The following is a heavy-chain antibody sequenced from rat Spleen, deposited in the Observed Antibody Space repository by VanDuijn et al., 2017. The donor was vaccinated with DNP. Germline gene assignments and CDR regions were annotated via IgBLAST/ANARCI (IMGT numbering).Heavy chain of an antibody. J-gene: IGHJ2*01. CDR1: GFSLTSYS. CDR3: TRHEYYFDY. CDR2: IWAAGGT. V-gene: IGHV2-72*01. Sequence: QVQLKESGPGLVQPSETLSLTCTVSGFSLTSYSVSWVRQPSGKGPGWMGAIWAAGGTNYNSAVQSRQSISRDTSKSQVFLEMHSLQPEDTGTYYCTRHEYYFDYWGQGVMVTVSS.